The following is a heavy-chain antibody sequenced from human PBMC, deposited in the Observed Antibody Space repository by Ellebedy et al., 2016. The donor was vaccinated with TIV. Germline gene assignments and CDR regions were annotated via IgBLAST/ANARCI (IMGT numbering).Heavy chain of an antibody. CDR3: ARDCVEYESGKYFLLENEVDY. J-gene: IGHJ4*02. CDR1: GYSLTTYG. Sequence: ASVKVSXXASGYSLTTYGISWVRQAPGQGLEWMGWISGNNGNTNYAQKFQGRVTMTTDTSTSTAYMELRSLRSDDTAVYYCARDCVEYESGKYFLLENEVDYWGQGTLVTVSS. CDR2: ISGNNGNT. D-gene: IGHD3-3*01. V-gene: IGHV1-18*01.